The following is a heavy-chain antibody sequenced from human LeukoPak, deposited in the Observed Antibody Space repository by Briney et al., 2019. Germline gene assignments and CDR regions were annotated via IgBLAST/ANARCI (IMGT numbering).Heavy chain of an antibody. J-gene: IGHJ4*02. V-gene: IGHV4-59*01. CDR1: GVSLSRYY. D-gene: IGHD1-26*01. Sequence: SETLSLTCTVSGVSLSRYYWSWIRQPPGKGLEWIGYIYHSGSTNYNPSLKSRATISVDTSKNQFSLKLSSVTAADTAVYYCARGPDIVGAYWGQGTLVTVSS. CDR2: IYHSGST. CDR3: ARGPDIVGAY.